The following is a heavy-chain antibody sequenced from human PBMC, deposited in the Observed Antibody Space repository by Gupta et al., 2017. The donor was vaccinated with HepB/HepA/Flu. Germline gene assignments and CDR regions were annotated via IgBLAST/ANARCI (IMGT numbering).Heavy chain of an antibody. D-gene: IGHD7-27*01. CDR2: IYWDDDK. CDR1: GFSLSTSGAG. V-gene: IGHV2-5*02. J-gene: IGHJ6*02. Sequence: QITLKESGPTLVKPTQTLTLTCTFSGFSLSTSGAGVGWIRQPPGKALEWLALIYWDDDKRYSPSLKSRLTISKDTSKIQVVLIMNNMDPVDTATDYGAHKENRGGGMDVWGPGTTVTVSS. CDR3: AHKENRGGGMDV.